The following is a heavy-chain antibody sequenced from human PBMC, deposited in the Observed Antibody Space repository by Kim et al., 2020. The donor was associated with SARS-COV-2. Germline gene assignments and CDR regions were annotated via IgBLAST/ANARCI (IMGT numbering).Heavy chain of an antibody. Sequence: SETLSLTCTVSGGSISSYYWSWIRQPPGKGLEWIGYIYYSGSTNYNPSLKSRVPISVDTSKNQFSLKLSSVTAADTAVYYCARGQRITIFGVVREMDVWGQGTTVTVS. CDR2: IYYSGST. V-gene: IGHV4-59*13. CDR3: ARGQRITIFGVVREMDV. D-gene: IGHD3-3*01. CDR1: GGSISSYY. J-gene: IGHJ6*02.